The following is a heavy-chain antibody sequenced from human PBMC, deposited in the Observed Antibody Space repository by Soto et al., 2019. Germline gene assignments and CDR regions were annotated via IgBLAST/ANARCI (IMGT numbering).Heavy chain of an antibody. CDR3: ASKAACGGDCYAFDS. Sequence: QVYLVQSGAEVKKPGSSVKISCTASGGIFSSNTINWVRQAAGQGLEWMGGIIPLFGTANYAEKFQGIVTITADKSTKTEYMELTSLRSEDTAVYYCASKAACGGDCYAFDSWGQGTLVTVSS. V-gene: IGHV1-69*06. J-gene: IGHJ4*02. D-gene: IGHD2-21*02. CDR2: IIPLFGTA. CDR1: GGIFSSNT.